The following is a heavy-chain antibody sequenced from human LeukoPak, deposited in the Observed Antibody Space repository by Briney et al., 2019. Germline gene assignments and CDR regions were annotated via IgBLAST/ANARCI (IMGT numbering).Heavy chain of an antibody. V-gene: IGHV3-21*01. CDR3: ARDGYYYGSGSYL. CDR2: ISSSSSNI. J-gene: IGHJ4*02. D-gene: IGHD3-10*01. Sequence: PGGSLRLSCAASGFTFSSYSMNWVRQAPGKGLEWVSSISSSSSNIYYADSVKGRFTISRDNAKNSLYLQMNSLRAEDTAVYYCARDGYYYGSGSYLWGQGTLVTVSS. CDR1: GFTFSSYS.